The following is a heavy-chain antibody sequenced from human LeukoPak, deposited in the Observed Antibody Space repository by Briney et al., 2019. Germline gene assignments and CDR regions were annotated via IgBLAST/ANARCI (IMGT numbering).Heavy chain of an antibody. CDR3: ARPNCSSTSCYGFAAFDI. CDR1: GYTFTSYY. V-gene: IGHV1-46*01. CDR2: INPSGGST. J-gene: IGHJ3*02. D-gene: IGHD2-2*01. Sequence: GASVKVSCKASGYTFTSYYMHWVRQAPGQGLEWMGIINPSGGSTSYAQKFQGRVTMTRDMSTSTVYMELSSLRSEDTAVYYCARPNCSSTSCYGFAAFDIWGQGTMVTVSS.